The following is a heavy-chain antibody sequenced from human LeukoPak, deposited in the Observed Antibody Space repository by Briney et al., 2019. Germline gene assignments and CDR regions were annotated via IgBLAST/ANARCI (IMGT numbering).Heavy chain of an antibody. D-gene: IGHD3-22*01. Sequence: ASVKVSCKASGYTFTGYYMHWVRQAPGQGLEWMGWINPNSGGTNYAQKFQGRVTITRNTSISTAYMELSSLRSEDTALYYCAKDRGYYYDSSAYGSYFDYWGQGTLVTVSS. CDR3: AKDRGYYYDSSAYGSYFDY. CDR2: INPNSGGT. V-gene: IGHV1-2*02. J-gene: IGHJ4*02. CDR1: GYTFTGYY.